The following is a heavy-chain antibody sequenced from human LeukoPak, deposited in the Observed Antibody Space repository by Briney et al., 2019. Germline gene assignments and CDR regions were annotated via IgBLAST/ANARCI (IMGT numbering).Heavy chain of an antibody. J-gene: IGHJ4*02. Sequence: GGSLRLSCGASGFTLSSYHMNWVRQAPGKGLEWVSYISTTGSSIYYADSVKGRFTTSRDNVKNLLYLQMNSLRAEDTAVYYCARVQRGIAVALDYWGQGTLATVSS. V-gene: IGHV3-48*03. CDR2: ISTTGSSI. D-gene: IGHD6-19*01. CDR1: GFTLSSYH. CDR3: ARVQRGIAVALDY.